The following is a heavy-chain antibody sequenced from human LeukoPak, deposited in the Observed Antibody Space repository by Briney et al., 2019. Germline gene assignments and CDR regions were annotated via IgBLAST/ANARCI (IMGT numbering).Heavy chain of an antibody. V-gene: IGHV1-18*01. J-gene: IGHJ5*02. D-gene: IGHD6-6*01. CDR2: ISAYNGNT. CDR3: ARGRIAAFSNWFDP. CDR1: GYTISSYG. Sequence: GASVKVSCKASGYTISSYGISWVRQAPGQGLEWMGWISAYNGNTNYAQKLQGRVTMTTDTSTSTAYMELRSLRSDDTAVYYCARGRIAAFSNWFDPWGQGTLVTVSS.